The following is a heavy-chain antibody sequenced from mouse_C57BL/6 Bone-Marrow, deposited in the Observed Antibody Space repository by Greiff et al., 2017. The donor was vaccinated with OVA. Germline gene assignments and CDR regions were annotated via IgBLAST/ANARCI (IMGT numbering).Heavy chain of an antibody. V-gene: IGHV5S21*01. Sequence: EVKVVESGEGLVKPGGSLKLSCAASGFTFSSYAMSWVRQTPEQRLEWVAYISSGGVYIYYADTVKGRFTISRDKARNTLYLQMSSLKSEDTAMYYCTRRRYGSTFDYWGQGTTLTVSS. D-gene: IGHD1-1*01. CDR2: ISSGGVYI. CDR1: GFTFSSYA. CDR3: TRRRYGSTFDY. J-gene: IGHJ2*01.